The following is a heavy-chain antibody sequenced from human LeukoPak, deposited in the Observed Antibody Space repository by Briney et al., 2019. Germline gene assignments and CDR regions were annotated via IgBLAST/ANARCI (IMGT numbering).Heavy chain of an antibody. CDR2: IYYSGTT. J-gene: IGHJ5*02. CDR3: ARAVPLPANPSWFDP. V-gene: IGHV4-39*07. CDR1: GGSISSSPYY. D-gene: IGHD2-2*01. Sequence: SETLSLTCTVSGGSISSSPYYWGWIRQPPGKGLEWIGSIYYSGTTHYNPSLESRVTISVDTSKNQFSLKLASVTAADTAIYYCARAVPLPANPSWFDPWGQGTLVTVSS.